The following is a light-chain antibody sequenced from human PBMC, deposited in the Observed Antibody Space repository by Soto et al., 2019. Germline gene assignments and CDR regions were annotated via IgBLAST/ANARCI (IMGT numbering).Light chain of an antibody. CDR1: QSVSNSY. V-gene: IGKV3-20*01. CDR3: QQYGISPT. J-gene: IGKJ1*01. CDR2: DVS. Sequence: EIVLTQSPGTLSLSPGERATLSCRSSQSVSNSYLAWYQQKPGQAPRLLIYDVSSRATVIPDRFSGSGSGTDFTLTISRLESEDFAVYYCQQYGISPTFGQGTKVEIK.